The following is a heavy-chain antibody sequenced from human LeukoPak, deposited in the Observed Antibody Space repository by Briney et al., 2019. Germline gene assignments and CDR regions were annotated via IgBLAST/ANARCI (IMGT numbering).Heavy chain of an antibody. J-gene: IGHJ4*02. Sequence: SETLSLTCTVSGVSISSYYWSWIRQPPGKGLEWIGYIYYSGSTNYNASLKRRVTISVDPSKHQFSLKLSSVTAADTAVYYCARRRGYSGYDIIDYWGQGTLVTVSS. CDR1: GVSISSYY. V-gene: IGHV4-59*08. D-gene: IGHD5-12*01. CDR3: ARRRGYSGYDIIDY. CDR2: IYYSGST.